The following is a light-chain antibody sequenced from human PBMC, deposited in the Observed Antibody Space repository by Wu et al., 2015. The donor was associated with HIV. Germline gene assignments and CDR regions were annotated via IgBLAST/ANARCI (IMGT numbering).Light chain of an antibody. J-gene: IGKJ2*01. CDR1: QSISSY. CDR3: QQTYSIPWT. V-gene: IGKV1-39*01. Sequence: DIQMTQSPSSLSEFVGDRVTITCRASQSISSYLNWYQQKPGKAPKVLIYTASSLQSGVPSRFSGSGSGTDFTLTIRSLQPEDVATYYCQQTYSIPWTFGQGTKLEIK. CDR2: TAS.